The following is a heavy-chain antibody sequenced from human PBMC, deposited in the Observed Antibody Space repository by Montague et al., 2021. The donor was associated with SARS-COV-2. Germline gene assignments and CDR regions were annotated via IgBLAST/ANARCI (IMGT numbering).Heavy chain of an antibody. CDR1: GGSISSYY. CDR2: IYYSGST. D-gene: IGHD3-10*01. Sequence: SETLSLTCTVSGGSISSYYWSWIRQPPGKGLEWIGYIYYSGSTNYNPSLKSRVTISVDTSKNQFSLKLSSVTAADTAVYYCARGLPTVRGVILWFDPWGQGTLVTVSS. V-gene: IGHV4-59*01. CDR3: ARGLPTVRGVILWFDP. J-gene: IGHJ5*02.